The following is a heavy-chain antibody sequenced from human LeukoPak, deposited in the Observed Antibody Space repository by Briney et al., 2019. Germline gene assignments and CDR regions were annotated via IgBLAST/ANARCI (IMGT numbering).Heavy chain of an antibody. V-gene: IGHV3-30*18. CDR2: ISYDGSNK. Sequence: GRSLRLSCAASGFTFSSYGMHWVRQAPGKGLEWVAVISYDGSNKYYADSVKGRFTISRDNSKNTLYLQMNSLRAEDTAVYYCAKELYYDFWSGKYVWGQGTTVTVSS. CDR1: GFTFSSYG. J-gene: IGHJ6*02. D-gene: IGHD3-3*01. CDR3: AKELYYDFWSGKYV.